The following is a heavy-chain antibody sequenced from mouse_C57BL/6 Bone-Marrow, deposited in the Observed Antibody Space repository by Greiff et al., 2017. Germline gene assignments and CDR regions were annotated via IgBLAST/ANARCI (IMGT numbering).Heavy chain of an antibody. V-gene: IGHV1-85*01. CDR2: IYPRDGST. J-gene: IGHJ3*01. D-gene: IGHD2-4*01. Sequence: QVQLQQSGPELVKPGASVTLSCKASGYTFTSYDINWVKQRPGQGLEWIGWIYPRDGSTKYNEKFKGKATLTVDPSSSTAYMELHSLTSEDSAVYFCARWGHWDYDARAAFAYWGQAALVTVSA. CDR1: GYTFTSYD. CDR3: ARWGHWDYDARAAFAY.